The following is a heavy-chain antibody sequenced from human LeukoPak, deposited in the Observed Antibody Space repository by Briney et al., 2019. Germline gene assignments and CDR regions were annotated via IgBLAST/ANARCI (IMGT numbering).Heavy chain of an antibody. CDR1: GGSISSGGYY. CDR2: IYYSGST. J-gene: IGHJ3*02. V-gene: IGHV4-31*03. CDR3: ARGPSYGDYDAFDI. Sequence: PSETLSLTCTVSGGSISSGGYYWSWIRQHPGKGLEWIGYIYYSGSTYYNPSLKSRVTISVDTSKNQFSLKLSSVTAADTAVYYCARGPSYGDYDAFDIWGQGTMVTVSS. D-gene: IGHD4-17*01.